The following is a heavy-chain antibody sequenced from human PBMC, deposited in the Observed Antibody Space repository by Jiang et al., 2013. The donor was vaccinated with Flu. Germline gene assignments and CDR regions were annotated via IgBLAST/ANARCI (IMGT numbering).Heavy chain of an antibody. D-gene: IGHD4-17*01. V-gene: IGHV4-39*07. CDR3: ARLEYGDYGVYFHYVDV. Sequence: GLVKPSETLSLTCTVSSGSISSSVYYWGWIRQPPGKGLEWIGSLSYSGTTFYNPSLNSRVIISIDMSKNRFSLRLSSVTAADTAVYYCARLEYGDYGVYFHYVDVWGKGTTVTVSS. J-gene: IGHJ6*03. CDR1: SGSISSSVYY. CDR2: LSYSGTT.